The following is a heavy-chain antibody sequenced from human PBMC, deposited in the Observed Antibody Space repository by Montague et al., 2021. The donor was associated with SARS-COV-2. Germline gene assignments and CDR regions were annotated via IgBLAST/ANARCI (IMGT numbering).Heavy chain of an antibody. D-gene: IGHD2/OR15-2a*01. Sequence: SETLSLTCTVSSGSLSNYYWSWIRQSPDKGLEWIGYMYETGNMIYNPSLRSRVSISADTSKSQFSLRLTSVTAADSARYYCARNMAYWGLGVLVTV. J-gene: IGHJ4*02. V-gene: IGHV4-4*09. CDR1: SGSLSNYY. CDR3: ARNMAY. CDR2: MYETGNM.